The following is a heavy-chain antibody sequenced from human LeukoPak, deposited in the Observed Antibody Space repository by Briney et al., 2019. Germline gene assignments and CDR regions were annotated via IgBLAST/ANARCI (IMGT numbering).Heavy chain of an antibody. CDR2: ISGSGGST. CDR1: GFTFSSYA. Sequence: GGSLRLSCAASGFTFSSYAMSWVRQAPGKGLEWVSAISGSGGSTYYADSVKRRFTISRDNSKNTLYLQMNSLRAEDTAVYYCAKVGSVSSGWYVDYWGQGTLVTVSS. CDR3: AKVGSVSSGWYVDY. V-gene: IGHV3-23*01. J-gene: IGHJ4*02. D-gene: IGHD6-19*01.